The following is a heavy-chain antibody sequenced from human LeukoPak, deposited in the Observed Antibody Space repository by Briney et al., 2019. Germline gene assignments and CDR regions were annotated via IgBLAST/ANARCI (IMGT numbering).Heavy chain of an antibody. D-gene: IGHD3-22*01. CDR1: GGSFSGYY. Sequence: PSETLSLTCAVYGGSFSGYYWSWIRQPPGKGLEWIGSMHHSGSTYYNPSLKSRVTTSVDTSKNQFSLKLSSVTAADTAVYYCARDPGAYYDSSGYLNWFDPWGQGTLVTVSS. J-gene: IGHJ5*02. V-gene: IGHV4-34*01. CDR2: MHHSGST. CDR3: ARDPGAYYDSSGYLNWFDP.